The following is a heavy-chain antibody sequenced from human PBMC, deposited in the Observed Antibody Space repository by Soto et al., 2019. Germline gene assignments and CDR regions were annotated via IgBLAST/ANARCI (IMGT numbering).Heavy chain of an antibody. J-gene: IGHJ6*03. CDR2: IYYSGST. CDR1: GGSISSYY. Sequence: SETLSLTCTVSGGSISSYYWSWIRQPPGKGLEWIGYIYYSGSTNYNPSLKSRVTISVDTSKNQFSLKLSSVTAADTAVYYCARAGYCSSTSCYNIRDWVYYYYYYMDVWGKGTTVTVSS. D-gene: IGHD2-2*01. CDR3: ARAGYCSSTSCYNIRDWVYYYYYYMDV. V-gene: IGHV4-59*12.